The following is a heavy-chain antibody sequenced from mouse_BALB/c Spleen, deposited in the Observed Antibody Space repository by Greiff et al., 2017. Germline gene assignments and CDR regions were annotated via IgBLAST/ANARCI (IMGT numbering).Heavy chain of an antibody. J-gene: IGHJ4*01. V-gene: IGHV1-14*01. CDR2: INPYNDGT. CDR1: GYTFTSYV. Sequence: VQLQQSGPELVKPGASVKMSCKASGYTFTSYVMHWVKQKPGQGLEWIGYINPYNDGTKYNEKFKGKATLTSDKSSSTAYMQLSSLTSEDSAVYYCTIGGNYSYAMDYWGQGTSVTVSS. D-gene: IGHD1-1*02. CDR3: TIGGNYSYAMDY.